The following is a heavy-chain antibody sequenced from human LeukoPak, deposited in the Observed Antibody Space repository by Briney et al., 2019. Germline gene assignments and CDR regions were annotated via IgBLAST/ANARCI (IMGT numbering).Heavy chain of an antibody. CDR3: ATFRGVPPQKNCFAP. V-gene: IGHV1-24*01. CDR1: GYTLTELS. D-gene: IGHD2-8*01. Sequence: ASVKVSCKVSGYTLTELSMHWVRQAPGKGLEWMGGFDPEDGETIYAQKFQGRVTMTEDTSTDTAYMELSSLRSEDTAVYYCATFRGVPPQKNCFAPWGKETLATVPS. CDR2: FDPEDGET. J-gene: IGHJ5*02.